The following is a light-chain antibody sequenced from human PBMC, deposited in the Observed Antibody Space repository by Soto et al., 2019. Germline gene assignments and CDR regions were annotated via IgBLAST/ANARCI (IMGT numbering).Light chain of an antibody. CDR3: QQYSSYPT. V-gene: IGKV3-20*01. J-gene: IGKJ1*01. Sequence: DIVLTQSPGTLSLSPGERAALSCRASQSVSSSYLAWYQQKPGQAPRLLIYGASTRATGIPARFSGSGSGTEFTLTISSLQSDDFATYYCQQYSSYPTFGQGTKVDIK. CDR2: GAS. CDR1: QSVSSSY.